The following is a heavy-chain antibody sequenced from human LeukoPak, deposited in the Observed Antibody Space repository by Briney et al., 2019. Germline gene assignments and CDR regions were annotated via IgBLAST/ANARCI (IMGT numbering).Heavy chain of an antibody. J-gene: IGHJ6*02. CDR2: IYSGGST. CDR1: GFTVSSNY. Sequence: GGSLRLSCAASGFTVSSNYMSWVRQAPGKGLEWVSVIYSGGSTYYADSVKGRFTISRDNSKSTLYLQMNSLRAEDTAVYYCASTYYYGSGSYYYYYYGMDVWGQGTTVTVSS. CDR3: ASTYYYGSGSYYYYYYGMDV. D-gene: IGHD3-10*01. V-gene: IGHV3-53*01.